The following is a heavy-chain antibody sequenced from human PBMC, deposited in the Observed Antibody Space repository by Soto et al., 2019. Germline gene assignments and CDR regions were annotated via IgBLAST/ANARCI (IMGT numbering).Heavy chain of an antibody. CDR1: GFSLSSSGMC. V-gene: IGHV2-70*13. CDR3: ARIRAGHSFGGIIAPFDFGY. CDR2: IDWADNK. D-gene: IGHD3-16*02. Sequence: SRPTPVNPTHTLTLTCTFSGFSLSSSGMCVSWVGQPPGKALEWLAMIDWADNKYYSTSLKTRLTISKDTSRNQVVLTMAKLYPVDTATYYYARIRAGHSFGGIIAPFDFGYWGQGTLVTVSS. J-gene: IGHJ4*02.